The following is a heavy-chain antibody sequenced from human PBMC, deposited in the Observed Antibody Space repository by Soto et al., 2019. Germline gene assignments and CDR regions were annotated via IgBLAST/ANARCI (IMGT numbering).Heavy chain of an antibody. Sequence: GGSLRLSCAGSGFTFRNYGMHWVRQVPGKGLEWVALISYDGTNKYYADSVKGRFTISRDNSKNTLYLQMNSLRAEDTAVYYCARDSGIQLWSRYFDLWGRGTLVTVSS. J-gene: IGHJ2*01. D-gene: IGHD5-18*01. CDR2: ISYDGTNK. CDR3: ARDSGIQLWSRYFDL. CDR1: GFTFRNYG. V-gene: IGHV3-30*03.